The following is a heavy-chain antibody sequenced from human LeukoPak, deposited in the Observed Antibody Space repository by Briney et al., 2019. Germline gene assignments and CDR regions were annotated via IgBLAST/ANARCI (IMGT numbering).Heavy chain of an antibody. D-gene: IGHD2-21*01. V-gene: IGHV1-8*01. CDR1: GYTFSDYD. CDR2: MNPTSGDT. CDR3: ARVVMKAFYYYDMDV. J-gene: IGHJ6*03. Sequence: GASVKVSCKASGYTFSDYDVNWVRQAPGQGLEWMGWMNPTSGDTGYAQKFQGRVTMTRSMSRNTAYMELSRLRSEDTAVYFCARVVMKAFYYYDMDVWGKGTTIIISS.